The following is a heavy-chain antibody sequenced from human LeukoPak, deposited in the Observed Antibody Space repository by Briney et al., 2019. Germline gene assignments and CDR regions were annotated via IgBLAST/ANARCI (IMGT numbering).Heavy chain of an antibody. Sequence: GGSLRLSCAASGFTFDDYAMHWVRQPPGKSLEWVSLISGDDGSTYYADSVKGRFAVSRDNSKNSLYLQMNSLRTEDTALYYCAKDISRNFVVVPAADYWGQGTLVTVSS. CDR2: ISGDDGST. D-gene: IGHD2-2*01. J-gene: IGHJ4*02. V-gene: IGHV3-43*02. CDR3: AKDISRNFVVVPAADY. CDR1: GFTFDDYA.